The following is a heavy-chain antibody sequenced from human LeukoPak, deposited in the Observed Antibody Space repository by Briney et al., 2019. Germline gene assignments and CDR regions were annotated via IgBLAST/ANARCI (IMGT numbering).Heavy chain of an antibody. V-gene: IGHV3-48*01. Sequence: GGSLRLSCAASGFTFSSYEMNWVRQAPGKGLEWVSYISSSSSTIYYADSVKGRFTISRDNAKNSLYLQMNSLRAEDTAVYYCARDLAGGYDILTGYSNWFDPWGQGTLVTVSS. D-gene: IGHD3-9*01. CDR3: ARDLAGGYDILTGYSNWFDP. J-gene: IGHJ5*02. CDR1: GFTFSSYE. CDR2: ISSSSSTI.